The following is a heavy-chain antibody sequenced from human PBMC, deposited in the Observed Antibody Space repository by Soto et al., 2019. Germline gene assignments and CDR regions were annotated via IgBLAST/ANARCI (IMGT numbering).Heavy chain of an antibody. CDR2: IKSKAVGETI. V-gene: IGHV3-15*01. D-gene: IGHD3-10*01. Sequence: EVQLVASGGGLVKPGGSLRLSCGASKVTAWMSWVRQAPGKGLERVGRIKSKAVGETIDYAAPVQGRFTISRDDSKDMVYLEMNSLKIEDTAVYSCGDLDGSYFGMDVWGQGTTVIVSS. J-gene: IGHJ6*02. CDR3: GDLDGSYFGMDV. CDR1: KVTAW.